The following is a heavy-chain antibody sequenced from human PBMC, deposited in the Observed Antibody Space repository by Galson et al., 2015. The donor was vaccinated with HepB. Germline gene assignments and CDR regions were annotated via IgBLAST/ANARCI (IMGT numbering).Heavy chain of an antibody. V-gene: IGHV1-2*06. CDR3: ARSDYGDSR. CDR2: INPNNGGT. CDR1: GYTFTDYY. Sequence: SVKVSCKASGYTFTDYYIHWVRQAPGQGLEWMGRINPNNGGTDYAQKFQGRVTMTRDTSISTTYMELRTLRSDDTAVYYCARSDYGDSRWGQGTLVTVSS. D-gene: IGHD4-17*01. J-gene: IGHJ4*02.